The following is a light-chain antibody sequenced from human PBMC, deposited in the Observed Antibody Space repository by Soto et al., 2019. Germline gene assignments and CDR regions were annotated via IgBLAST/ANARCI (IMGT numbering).Light chain of an antibody. CDR1: QSVSSRN. V-gene: IGKV3-20*01. J-gene: IGKJ2*01. Sequence: EIVLTQSPGTLSLSPRVRATLSCRASQSVSSRNLAWYQQKPGQAPRLLIYGASSRATGIPDRFSGSGSVTDFTLTINRLEPEDFAVYYCQQYSDLPYTFGQGTKLEVK. CDR3: QQYSDLPYT. CDR2: GAS.